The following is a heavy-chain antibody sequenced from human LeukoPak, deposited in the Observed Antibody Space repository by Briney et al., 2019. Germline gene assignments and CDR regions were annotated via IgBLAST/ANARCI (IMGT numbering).Heavy chain of an antibody. Sequence: GGSLRLSCAASGFTFSSYAMSWVRQAPGKGLEWVSAISGSGGSTYYADSVKGRFTISRDNSKNTLYLQMNSLRAEDTAVYYCAKEGAPGYCGGDCYPDFDYWGQGTLVTVSS. CDR3: AKEGAPGYCGGDCYPDFDY. CDR2: ISGSGGST. V-gene: IGHV3-23*01. J-gene: IGHJ4*02. D-gene: IGHD2-21*02. CDR1: GFTFSSYA.